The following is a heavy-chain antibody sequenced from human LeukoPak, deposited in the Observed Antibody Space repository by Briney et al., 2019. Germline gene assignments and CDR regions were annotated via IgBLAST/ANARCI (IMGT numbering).Heavy chain of an antibody. CDR3: AGRYNYGPVAFDI. CDR2: IYYSGST. V-gene: IGHV4-59*01. J-gene: IGHJ3*02. Sequence: SETLSLTCTVPGGSISSYYWSWIRQPPGEGLEWIGYIYYSGSTNYNPSLKSRVTISVDTSKNQFSLKLSSVTAADTAVYYCAGRYNYGPVAFDIWGQGTMVTVSS. CDR1: GGSISSYY. D-gene: IGHD5-18*01.